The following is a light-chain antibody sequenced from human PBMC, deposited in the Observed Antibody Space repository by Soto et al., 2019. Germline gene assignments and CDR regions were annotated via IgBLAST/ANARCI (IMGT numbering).Light chain of an antibody. CDR2: DVS. CDR3: SSYSGSGTLVI. Sequence: QSALTQPASVSGSPGQSITISCTGASSDVGGYNFVSWSQHHPGKAPKLIIYDVSNRPSGVSNRFSGSKSGNTASLTISGLQAEDEADYYCSSYSGSGTLVIFGGGTKLTVL. V-gene: IGLV2-14*03. CDR1: SSDVGGYNF. J-gene: IGLJ2*01.